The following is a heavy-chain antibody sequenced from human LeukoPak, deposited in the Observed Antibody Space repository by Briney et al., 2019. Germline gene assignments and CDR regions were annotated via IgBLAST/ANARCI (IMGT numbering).Heavy chain of an antibody. D-gene: IGHD7-27*01. CDR2: ISSSGNTI. CDR3: ARERPGEDTFDI. V-gene: IGHV3-48*03. J-gene: IGHJ3*02. CDR1: GFTFSSYE. Sequence: GGSLRLSCAASGFTFSSYEMNWVRQAPGKGLGWVSFISSSGNTIYYADSVKGRFIISRDNAKNSLYLQMNSLRTEDTAVYYCARERPGEDTFDIWGQGTMVTVSS.